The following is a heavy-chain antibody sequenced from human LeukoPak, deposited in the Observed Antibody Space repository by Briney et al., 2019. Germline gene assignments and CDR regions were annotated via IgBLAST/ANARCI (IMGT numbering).Heavy chain of an antibody. CDR2: IIPIFGTA. CDR1: GGTFSSYA. V-gene: IGHV1-69*06. J-gene: IGHJ3*02. CDR3: ARVWDYYGSGVHKGGRNSAFDI. Sequence: GASVKVSCKASGGTFSSYAISWVRQAPGQGLEWMGGIIPIFGTANYAQKFQGRVTITADKSTSTAYMELSSLRSEDTAVYYCARVWDYYGSGVHKGGRNSAFDIWGQGTMVTVSS. D-gene: IGHD3-10*01.